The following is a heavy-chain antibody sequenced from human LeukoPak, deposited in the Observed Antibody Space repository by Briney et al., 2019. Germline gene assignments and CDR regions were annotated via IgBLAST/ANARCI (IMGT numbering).Heavy chain of an antibody. CDR2: IYSGGST. CDR1: GFTVSSNY. V-gene: IGHV3-66*02. CDR3: ARASPRYCSSTSCHDAFDI. J-gene: IGHJ3*02. Sequence: GGSLRLSCAASGFTVSSNYMSWVRQAPGKGLEWVSVIYSGGSTYYADSVKGRFTISRDNSKNPPYLQMNSLRAEDTAVYYCARASPRYCSSTSCHDAFDIWGQGTMVTVSS. D-gene: IGHD2-2*01.